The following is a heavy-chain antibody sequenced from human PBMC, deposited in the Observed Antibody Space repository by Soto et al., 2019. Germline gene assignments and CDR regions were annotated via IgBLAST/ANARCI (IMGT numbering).Heavy chain of an antibody. CDR3: ARDTGDGTFDF. J-gene: IGHJ4*02. CDR2: INAGYGNT. CDR1: GYTFSSYA. Sequence: QVHLVQSGAEVRKPGASVKVSCKASGYTFSSYAMHLVRQAPGQRLEWMGWINAGYGNTKSSQKFQDRVTSSRDTSAITAYIERTSLRSEDTAVYYCARDTGDGTFDFWGQGALVTVSS. D-gene: IGHD7-27*01. V-gene: IGHV1-3*01.